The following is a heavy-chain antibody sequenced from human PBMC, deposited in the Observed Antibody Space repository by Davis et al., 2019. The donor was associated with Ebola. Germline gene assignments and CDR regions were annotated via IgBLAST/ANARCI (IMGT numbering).Heavy chain of an antibody. CDR2: INHSGST. D-gene: IGHD5-18*01. V-gene: IGHV4-34*01. CDR1: GGSFSGYY. CDR3: ARGTWIQLWQSFDY. Sequence: SETLSLTCAVYGGSFSGYYWSWIRQPPGKGLEWIGEINHSGSTTYKPSLKSRVTISVDTSKNQFSLKLSSVTAADTAVYYCARGTWIQLWQSFDYWGQGTLVTVSS. J-gene: IGHJ4*02.